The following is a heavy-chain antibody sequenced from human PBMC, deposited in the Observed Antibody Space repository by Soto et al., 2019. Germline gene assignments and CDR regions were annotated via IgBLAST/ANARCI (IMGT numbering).Heavy chain of an antibody. J-gene: IGHJ4*02. CDR3: ASPVGDYAPSFAY. D-gene: IGHD4-17*01. Sequence: QVQLVQSGGGVVQPGRSLRLSCAASGFSLSDFAMHWVRQAPGKGLEWVAVISYDGTKKYFADSVKGRFTISRDNSNNTLFLQMNNLRPDDTAVYSCASPVGDYAPSFAYWGQGTLVTVSS. CDR2: ISYDGTKK. CDR1: GFSLSDFA. V-gene: IGHV3-30-3*01.